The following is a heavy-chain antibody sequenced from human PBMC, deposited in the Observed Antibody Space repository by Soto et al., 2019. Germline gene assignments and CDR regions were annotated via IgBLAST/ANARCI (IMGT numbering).Heavy chain of an antibody. Sequence: SETLSLTCTVSGGPISSYYWSWIRQPPGKGLEWIGYIYYSGSTNYNPSLKSRVTISVDTSKNQFSLKLSSVTAADTAVYYCARVRCSGGSCYSGWFDPWGQGTLVTVSS. J-gene: IGHJ5*02. CDR1: GGPISSYY. CDR2: IYYSGST. D-gene: IGHD2-15*01. CDR3: ARVRCSGGSCYSGWFDP. V-gene: IGHV4-59*01.